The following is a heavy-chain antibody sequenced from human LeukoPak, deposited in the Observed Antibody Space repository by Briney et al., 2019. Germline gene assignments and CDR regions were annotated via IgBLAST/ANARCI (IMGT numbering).Heavy chain of an antibody. J-gene: IGHJ5*02. V-gene: IGHV3-21*01. D-gene: IGHD5-12*01. CDR1: GFTFSSYS. CDR2: ISSSSSYI. CDR3: ARDLPRSGYDYHWFDP. Sequence: PGGSLRLSCAASGFTFSSYSMNWVRQAPGKVLEWVSSISSSSSYIYYADSVKGRFTISRDNAKNSLYLQMNSLRAEDTAVYYCARDLPRSGYDYHWFDPWGQGTLVTVSS.